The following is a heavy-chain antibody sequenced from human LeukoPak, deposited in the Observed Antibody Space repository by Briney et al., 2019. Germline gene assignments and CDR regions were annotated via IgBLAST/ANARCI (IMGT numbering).Heavy chain of an antibody. CDR1: GDIFNSYS. J-gene: IGHJ6*03. V-gene: IGHV1-69*05. Sequence: SVKVSCKASGDIFNSYSVSWVRQAPGQGLEWMGGIIPMFGSTNYAQKFEGRVTITTDQSMTTVYMELTSLTSEDTAVYYCARVGRSRGALPNFYYYMDVWGKGTTVTVSS. D-gene: IGHD1-26*01. CDR3: ARVGRSRGALPNFYYYMDV. CDR2: IIPMFGST.